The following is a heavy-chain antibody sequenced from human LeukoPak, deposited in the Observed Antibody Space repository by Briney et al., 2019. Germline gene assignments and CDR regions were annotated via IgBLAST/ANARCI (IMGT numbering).Heavy chain of an antibody. D-gene: IGHD5-18*01. V-gene: IGHV4-39*01. CDR1: GFTCSSYS. J-gene: IGHJ4*02. CDR2: IYYTGSA. Sequence: PGGSLRLSCAASGFTCSSYSMNWVRQPPGKGLEWIGSIYYTGSAYYNPSLKSRVTMSVDTSKNQFSLRLSSVTAADTAVYSCARHPERYSYFDYWGQGTLVTVSS. CDR3: ARHPERYSYFDY.